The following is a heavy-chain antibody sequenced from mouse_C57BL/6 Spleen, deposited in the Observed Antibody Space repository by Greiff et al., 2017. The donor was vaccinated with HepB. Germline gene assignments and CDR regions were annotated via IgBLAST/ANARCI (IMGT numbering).Heavy chain of an antibody. CDR1: GFTFSSYA. J-gene: IGHJ4*01. D-gene: IGHD2-4*01. V-gene: IGHV5-9-1*02. CDR3: TREGDYDEGDY. Sequence: EVQGVESGEGLVKPGGSLKLSCAASGFTFSSYAMSWVRQTPEKRLEWVAYISSGGDYIYYADTVKGRFTISRDNARNTLYLQMSSLKSEDTAMYYCTREGDYDEGDYWGQGTSVTVSS. CDR2: ISSGGDYI.